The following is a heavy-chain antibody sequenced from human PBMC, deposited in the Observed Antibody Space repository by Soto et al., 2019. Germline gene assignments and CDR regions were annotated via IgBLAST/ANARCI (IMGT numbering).Heavy chain of an antibody. CDR2: IIPVFGTA. V-gene: IGHV1-69*01. Sequence: QVQLVQSGAEVKRPGSSVKVSCKASGGTFSTYVFSWVRQAPGQGLQWMGQIIPVFGTADYAQKFQGRVTITADESTSTAYLELSRLRSEDTAVYYCARGDYYGSATSDYYFDFWGQGTLVTVSS. CDR1: GGTFSTYV. CDR3: ARGDYYGSATSDYYFDF. D-gene: IGHD3-10*01. J-gene: IGHJ4*02.